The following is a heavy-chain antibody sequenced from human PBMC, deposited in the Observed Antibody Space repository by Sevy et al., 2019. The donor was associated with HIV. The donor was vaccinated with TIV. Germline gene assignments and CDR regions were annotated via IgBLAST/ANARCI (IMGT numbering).Heavy chain of an antibody. J-gene: IGHJ5*02. CDR2: IIPIFGTA. Sequence: ASVKVSCKASGGTFSSYAISWVRQAPGQGLEWMGGIIPIFGTANYTQKFQGRVTITADESTSTAYMELSSLRSEDTAVYYCAERRIVGATASWFDPWGQGTLVTVSS. D-gene: IGHD1-26*01. V-gene: IGHV1-69*13. CDR1: GGTFSSYA. CDR3: AERRIVGATASWFDP.